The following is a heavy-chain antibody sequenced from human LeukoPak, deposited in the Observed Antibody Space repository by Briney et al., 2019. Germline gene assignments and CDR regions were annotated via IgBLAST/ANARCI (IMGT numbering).Heavy chain of an antibody. D-gene: IGHD3-3*01. CDR2: ISYDGTNT. Sequence: GGSLRLSCAASGFIFSSYAMHWVRQAPGKGLEWVAVISYDGTNTDYADSVKGRFTISRDNSKNALYLQMNSLRAEDTAVYYCARCRDYDFWSGSAVDYWGQGTMVTVSS. V-gene: IGHV3-30-3*01. J-gene: IGHJ4*02. CDR3: ARCRDYDFWSGSAVDY. CDR1: GFIFSSYA.